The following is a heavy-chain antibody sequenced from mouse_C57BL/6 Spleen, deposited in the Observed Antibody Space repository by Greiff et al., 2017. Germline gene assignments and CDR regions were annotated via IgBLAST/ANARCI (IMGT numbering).Heavy chain of an antibody. D-gene: IGHD1-1*01. J-gene: IGHJ4*01. CDR3: ARRPRTVEAGYAKGD. Sequence: QVQLQQSGPELVKPGASVKISCKASGYAFSSSWMNWVKQRPGKGLEWIGRIYPGDGDTNYNGKFKGKATLTADKSSSTAYMQLSSLTSEDSAVYFCARRPRTVEAGYAKGDWGKGTSVT. CDR2: IYPGDGDT. V-gene: IGHV1-82*01. CDR1: GYAFSSSW.